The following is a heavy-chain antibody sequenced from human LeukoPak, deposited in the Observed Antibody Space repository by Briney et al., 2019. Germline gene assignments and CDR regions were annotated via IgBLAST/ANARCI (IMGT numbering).Heavy chain of an antibody. Sequence: GGSLRLSCAASGFTFSSYGMHWVRQAPGKGLEWVAVISYDGSNKYYADSVKGRFTISRDSSKNTLYLQMNSLRAEDTAVYYCAKDMVRGVIISYAFDIWGQGTMVTVSS. CDR1: GFTFSSYG. CDR3: AKDMVRGVIISYAFDI. D-gene: IGHD3-10*01. CDR2: ISYDGSNK. V-gene: IGHV3-30*18. J-gene: IGHJ3*02.